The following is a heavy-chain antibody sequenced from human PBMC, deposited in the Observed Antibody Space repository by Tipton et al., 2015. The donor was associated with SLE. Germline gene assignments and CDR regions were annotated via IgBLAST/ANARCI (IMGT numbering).Heavy chain of an antibody. Sequence: TLSLTCTVSGGSIDYHYWSWIRQTPGKGLEYIRFIHYSGKTDSHPSLKSRVTMSVDTSKNQFFLRLSSVTTADTAVYYCARSTSRPSSYYFYGSDVWGKGTTVTVSS. CDR1: GGSIDYHY. CDR3: ARSTSRPSSYYFYGSDV. V-gene: IGHV4-59*11. D-gene: IGHD6-6*01. CDR2: IHYSGKT. J-gene: IGHJ6*04.